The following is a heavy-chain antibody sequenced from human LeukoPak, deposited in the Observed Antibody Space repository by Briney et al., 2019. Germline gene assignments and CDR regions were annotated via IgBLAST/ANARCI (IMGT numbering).Heavy chain of an antibody. J-gene: IGHJ4*02. CDR1: GFPFSSYE. CDR3: TSASYFT. V-gene: IGHV3-48*03. D-gene: IGHD1-26*01. Sequence: GGSLRLSCTASGFPFSSYEMNWVRQVPGKGLEWISYISGSGTTVDYTDSVKGRFAISRDNTKNSVSLQMSSLRAEDTAVYYCTSASYFTWGQGTLVTVSS. CDR2: ISGSGTTV.